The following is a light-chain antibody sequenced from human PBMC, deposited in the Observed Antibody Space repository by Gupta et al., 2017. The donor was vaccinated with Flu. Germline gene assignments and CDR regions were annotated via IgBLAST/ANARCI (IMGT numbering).Light chain of an antibody. CDR3: QKRSNWPPYT. CDR1: QSVSTY. CDR2: DAS. V-gene: IGKV3-11*01. Sequence: SPATLSLSPGERATLSCRASQSVSTYLAWYQKKPGQAPRLLIYDASNRATGIPARFSGSGSGTDFTLIISSLEPEDFAVYYCQKRSNWPPYTFGQGTRLEIK. J-gene: IGKJ2*01.